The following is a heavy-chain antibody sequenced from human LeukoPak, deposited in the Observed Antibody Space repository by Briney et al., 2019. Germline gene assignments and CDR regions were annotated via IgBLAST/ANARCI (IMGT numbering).Heavy chain of an antibody. CDR3: ARYCSSTSCYTEWDY. CDR2: IYYSGST. Sequence: SETLSLTCAVSGGSISSSNWWSWVRQPPGKGLEWIGSIYYSGSTYYNPSLKSRVTISVDTSKNQFSLKLSSVTAADTAVYYCARYCSSTSCYTEWDYWGQGTLVTVSS. CDR1: GGSISSSNW. J-gene: IGHJ4*02. D-gene: IGHD2-2*02. V-gene: IGHV4-39*01.